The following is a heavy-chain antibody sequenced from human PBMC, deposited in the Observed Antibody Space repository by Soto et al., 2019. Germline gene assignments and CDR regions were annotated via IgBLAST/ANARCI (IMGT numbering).Heavy chain of an antibody. V-gene: IGHV1-24*01. D-gene: IGHD3-22*01. CDR2: FDPEEGET. CDR1: GYTLTELS. Sequence: ASVKVSCKVSGYTLTELSMHWVRQAPGKGLEWMGGFDPEEGETIYAQKFQGRVTMTEDTSTDTAYMELSSLRSEDTPVYSCATNRVVVITGRMDVWRQVPTVTVSS. J-gene: IGHJ6*02. CDR3: ATNRVVVITGRMDV.